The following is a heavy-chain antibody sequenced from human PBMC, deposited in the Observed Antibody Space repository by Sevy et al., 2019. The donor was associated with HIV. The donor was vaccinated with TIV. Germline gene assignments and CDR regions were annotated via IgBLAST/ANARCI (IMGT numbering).Heavy chain of an antibody. CDR3: ATRGGVLVPAAMQGKYFQH. CDR2: INHSGST. D-gene: IGHD2-2*01. Sequence: SETLSLTCAVYGGSFSGYYWGWIRQPPGKGLEWIGEINHSGSTNYNPSLKSRVTISVDTSKNQFSLKLSSVTAADTAVYYCATRGGVLVPAAMQGKYFQHWGQGTLVTVSS. CDR1: GGSFSGYY. J-gene: IGHJ1*01. V-gene: IGHV4-34*01.